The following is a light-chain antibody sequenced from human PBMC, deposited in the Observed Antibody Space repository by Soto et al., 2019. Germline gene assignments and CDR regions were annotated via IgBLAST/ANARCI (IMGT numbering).Light chain of an antibody. V-gene: IGLV2-14*01. Sequence: QSALTQPASVSGSPGQSITISCTGSSNDVGGYNYVSWYQQHPGKAPKLMIYDVRNRPSGVSNRFSGSKSGNTASLTISGLQAEDEADYYCSSYTNSATRLYAFGTGTKVTVL. CDR2: DVR. CDR1: SNDVGGYNY. CDR3: SSYTNSATRLYA. J-gene: IGLJ1*01.